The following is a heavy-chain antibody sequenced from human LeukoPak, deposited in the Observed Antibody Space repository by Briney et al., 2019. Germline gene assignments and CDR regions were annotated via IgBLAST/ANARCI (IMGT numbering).Heavy chain of an antibody. Sequence: SETLSLTCSVSGGSISDYYWSWIRQPPGKGLEWIGYIYYSGIVNYNPSLKTRVTISVDTSKNQFSLKLNSVTAADTAVYYCARGGRNMARKKGDHWGQETLVPVSS. CDR1: GGSISDYY. V-gene: IGHV4-59*08. D-gene: IGHD3-10*01. J-gene: IGHJ4*02. CDR2: IYYSGIV. CDR3: ARGGRNMARKKGDH.